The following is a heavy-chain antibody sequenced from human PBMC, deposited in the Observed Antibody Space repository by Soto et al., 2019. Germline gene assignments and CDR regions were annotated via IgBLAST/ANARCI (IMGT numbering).Heavy chain of an antibody. D-gene: IGHD2-21*01. CDR1: GFTFSSHW. V-gene: IGHV3-74*01. J-gene: IGHJ4*02. CDR2: ISGDGGTT. Sequence: GGSLRLSCAASGFTFSSHWMHWVRQGPGKGLVWVSRISGDGGTTTYADSVKGRFTISRDNAKNTLYLQMNGLRAEDTAVYYCARLSCGSNCPIDYWGQGTLVTVLL. CDR3: ARLSCGSNCPIDY.